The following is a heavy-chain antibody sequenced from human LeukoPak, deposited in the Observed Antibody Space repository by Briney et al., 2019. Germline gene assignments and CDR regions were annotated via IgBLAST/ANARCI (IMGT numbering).Heavy chain of an antibody. D-gene: IGHD6-19*01. V-gene: IGHV3-23*01. CDR1: GFTFSNSA. CDR2: LSVSGITT. CDR3: AKGIYSSDWSYFDY. Sequence: GGSLRLSCAASGFTFSNSAMIWVRQAPGKGLEWVSTLSVSGITTYYADSGKGRFTISRDNSKNTLYLQMKSLRAEDTAVYYCAKGIYSSDWSYFDYWGHGNLVTVSS. J-gene: IGHJ4*01.